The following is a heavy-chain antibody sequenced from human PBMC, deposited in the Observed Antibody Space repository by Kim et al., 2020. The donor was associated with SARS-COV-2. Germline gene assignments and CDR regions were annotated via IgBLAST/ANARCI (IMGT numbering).Heavy chain of an antibody. V-gene: IGHV3-30*07. D-gene: IGHD5-18*01. Sequence: SGKGRFTISRDNSKNTVYLQRNSLRAEDTAVYYCARDRDGYSYGSSGMDVWGQGTTVTVSS. CDR3: ARDRDGYSYGSSGMDV. J-gene: IGHJ6*02.